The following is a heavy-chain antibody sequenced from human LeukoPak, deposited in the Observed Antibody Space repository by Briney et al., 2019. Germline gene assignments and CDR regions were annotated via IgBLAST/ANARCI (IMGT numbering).Heavy chain of an antibody. CDR3: ARERGTYLD. J-gene: IGHJ4*02. D-gene: IGHD1-26*01. V-gene: IGHV3-7*03. Sequence: GGSLRLSCAASGFTFVNFWMSWVRLAPGKGLEWVANINQDGSGKYYVDSVKGRFTISRDNAKKSLSLQMNSLRAEDTAVYYCARERGTYLDWGQGTLVTVSS. CDR1: GFTFVNFW. CDR2: INQDGSGK.